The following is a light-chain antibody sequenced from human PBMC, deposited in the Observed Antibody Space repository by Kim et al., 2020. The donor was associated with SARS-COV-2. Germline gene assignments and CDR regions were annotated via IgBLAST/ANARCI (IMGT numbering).Light chain of an antibody. V-gene: IGKV1-33*01. CDR3: QQYNNHPYT. CDR2: DAS. CDR1: QDISNY. J-gene: IGKJ2*01. Sequence: DIQMTQSPSSLSASVGDRVTITCQASQDISNYLTWYQQKPGKAPKLLIYDASNLETGVPSRFSGSGSGTYFTFTISSLQPEDIATYYCQQYNNHPYTFGQGTKLEI.